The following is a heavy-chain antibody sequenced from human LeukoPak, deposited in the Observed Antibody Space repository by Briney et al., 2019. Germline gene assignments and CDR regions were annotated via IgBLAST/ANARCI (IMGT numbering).Heavy chain of an antibody. CDR1: VGSITTTNYY. Sequence: SETLSLTCTVSVGSITTTNYYWAWIRQPPGRGLEWIGSMYHSGITYYNPSLKSRVTMSVDTSKDQFSLKLISVTVADTAVYYCARQDYSSPEGWFDPWGHGTLVTVSS. J-gene: IGHJ5*02. CDR2: MYHSGIT. V-gene: IGHV4-39*01. D-gene: IGHD6-13*01. CDR3: ARQDYSSPEGWFDP.